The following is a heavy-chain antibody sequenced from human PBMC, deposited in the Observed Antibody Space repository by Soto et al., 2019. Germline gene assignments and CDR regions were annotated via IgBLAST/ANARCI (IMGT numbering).Heavy chain of an antibody. CDR2: ISSSGGTI. Sequence: QVQLVESGGGLVKPGGSLRLSCAASGFTFSDYYMSWIRQAPGKGLEWVSYISSSGGTIYYADSVKGRFTVSRDNAKNSLYLQMNSLRAEDTALYSCARVGLKKSSFHDYNYYGMDVWGQGTTVTVSS. J-gene: IGHJ6*02. CDR1: GFTFSDYY. CDR3: ARVGLKKSSFHDYNYYGMDV. D-gene: IGHD6-19*01. V-gene: IGHV3-11*01.